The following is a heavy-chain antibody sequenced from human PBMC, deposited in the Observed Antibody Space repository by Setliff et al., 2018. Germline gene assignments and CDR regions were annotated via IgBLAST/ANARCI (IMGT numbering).Heavy chain of an antibody. CDR3: ARGITSGGYWGQRFLYLDV. V-gene: IGHV4-61*09. Sequence: PSETLSLTCTVPGGSISSDSHYWAWVRQPAGKGLELIGQIYSNGRTYYTPSLKSRLTISLDTSKNQFSLRLNSMTAADTAVYYCARGITSGGYWGQRFLYLDVWGRGTTVTVSS. D-gene: IGHD3-22*01. J-gene: IGHJ6*03. CDR1: GGSISSDSHY. CDR2: IYSNGRT.